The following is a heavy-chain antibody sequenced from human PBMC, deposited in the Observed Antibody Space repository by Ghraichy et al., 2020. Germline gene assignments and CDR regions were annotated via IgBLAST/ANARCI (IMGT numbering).Heavy chain of an antibody. CDR3: AKAYSASGMYYYYMDV. J-gene: IGHJ6*03. Sequence: GGSLRLSCAASGFTFSSYGMSWVRQAPGKGLEWVSAITTSGGSTYYADSVKGRFTISRDNSKNTLYLQMNTLRAEDTAVYYCAKAYSASGMYYYYMDVWGKGTTVTVSS. CDR1: GFTFSSYG. CDR2: ITTSGGST. V-gene: IGHV3-23*01. D-gene: IGHD2-15*01.